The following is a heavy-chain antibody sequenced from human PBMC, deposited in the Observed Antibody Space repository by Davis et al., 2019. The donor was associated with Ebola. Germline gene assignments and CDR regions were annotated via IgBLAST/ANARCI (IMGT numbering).Heavy chain of an antibody. CDR3: VKDRRGSYAFDI. J-gene: IGHJ3*02. V-gene: IGHV3-64D*06. D-gene: IGHD1-26*01. CDR2: INDNGGTT. CDR1: GFTLNNYA. Sequence: PGGSLRLSCSASGFTLNNYAMHWVRQAPGRGLDFVSGINDNGGTTHYADSVKGRFTISRDDSRSTVYLQMSSLTVEDTALYYCVKDRRGSYAFDIWGQGTMVTVSS.